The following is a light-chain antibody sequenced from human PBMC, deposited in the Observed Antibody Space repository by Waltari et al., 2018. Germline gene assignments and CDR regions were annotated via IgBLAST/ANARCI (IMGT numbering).Light chain of an antibody. Sequence: SFVVTQPPSLSVAPGETASLTCEGYNIGLKSVHWYQQKPGQAPVLVVFDDYDRPSGSPERCLGSNSRNTATLKITKVEAGDEADYYCQVWESSSEVVFGGGTKLTVL. CDR1: NIGLKS. CDR2: DDY. CDR3: QVWESSSEVV. V-gene: IGLV3-21*02. J-gene: IGLJ2*01.